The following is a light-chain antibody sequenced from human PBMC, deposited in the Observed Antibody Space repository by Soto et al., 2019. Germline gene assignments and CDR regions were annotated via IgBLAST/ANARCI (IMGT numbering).Light chain of an antibody. CDR3: HHYGSSGSYT. Sequence: EIVLTQSPGPLSLSPGERATLSCSASQSVSSTYLAWYHQKIGQSPRLLIYGATSRATGILDRFSGSRSGSDFSLTRSRLDVEGFAVHYCHHYGSSGSYTVGLGTKVEIK. CDR1: QSVSSTY. J-gene: IGKJ2*01. CDR2: GAT. V-gene: IGKV3-20*01.